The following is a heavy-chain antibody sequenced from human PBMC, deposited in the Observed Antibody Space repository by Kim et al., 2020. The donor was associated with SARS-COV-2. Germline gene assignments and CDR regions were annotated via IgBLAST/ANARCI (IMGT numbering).Heavy chain of an antibody. J-gene: IGHJ4*02. CDR2: TTRDGDGA. Sequence: GGSLRLSCSASGFTFSDYAIHWVRRTPGKGLQWVSATTRDGDGAFYADSVKDRFTIFRDNSKNTLFLQMSGLRIEDTAIYYCVRYGRSYGAVLWGQGTLVSVS. D-gene: IGHD3-16*01. V-gene: IGHV3-64D*06. CDR3: VRYGRSYGAVL. CDR1: GFTFSDYA.